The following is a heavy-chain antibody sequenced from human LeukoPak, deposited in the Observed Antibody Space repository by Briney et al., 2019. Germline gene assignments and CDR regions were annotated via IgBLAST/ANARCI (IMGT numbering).Heavy chain of an antibody. CDR3: ARGECSGGSCYVYFDY. V-gene: IGHV3-23*01. CDR2: ISGSGGST. J-gene: IGHJ4*02. Sequence: GGSLRLSCAASGFTFSSYAMSWVRQAPGKGLEWVSAISGSGGSTYYADSVKGRFTISRDNSKNTLYLQMNSLRAEDTAVYYCARGECSGGSCYVYFDYWGQGTLVTVSS. D-gene: IGHD2-15*01. CDR1: GFTFSSYA.